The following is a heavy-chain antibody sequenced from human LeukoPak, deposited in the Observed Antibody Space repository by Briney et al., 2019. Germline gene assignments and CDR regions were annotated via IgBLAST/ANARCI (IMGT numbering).Heavy chain of an antibody. J-gene: IGHJ4*02. V-gene: IGHV3-23*01. CDR1: GFTFSSYA. CDR3: ATDYSNYNHQYFDH. D-gene: IGHD4-11*01. CDR2: ITGSGGST. Sequence: GGSLRLSCAASGFTFSSYAMSWVRQAPGKGLEWVSAITGSGGSTYYADSVKGRFTISRDNSKNTLYLQMNSLRAEDTAVYYCATDYSNYNHQYFDHWRQGTLVTVSS.